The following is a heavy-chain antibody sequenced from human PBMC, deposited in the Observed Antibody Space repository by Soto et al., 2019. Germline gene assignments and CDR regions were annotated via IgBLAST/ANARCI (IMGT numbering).Heavy chain of an antibody. J-gene: IGHJ4*02. CDR1: GFTFVMYA. D-gene: IGHD3-10*01. V-gene: IGHV1-3*01. Sequence: GASVKVSCKASGFTFVMYAIHWVRQAPGQGLEWMAWINAGNGHTTYSQKFQGRVTITRDTSARTVYMELRSLRLEDTATYYCARAGWFAEGYFDFWGQGTPVTVSS. CDR2: INAGNGHT. CDR3: ARAGWFAEGYFDF.